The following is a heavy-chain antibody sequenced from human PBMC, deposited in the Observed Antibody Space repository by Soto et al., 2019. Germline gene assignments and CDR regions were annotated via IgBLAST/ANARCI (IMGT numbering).Heavy chain of an antibody. CDR2: IKSKTDGGTT. D-gene: IGHD3-10*01. CDR3: TTARYYDGSGSPY. CDR1: GFTFSNAW. V-gene: IGHV3-15*07. Sequence: EVQLVESGGGLVKPGGSLRLSCAASGFTFSNAWMNWVRQAPGKGLEWVGRIKSKTDGGTTDYAAPVKGRFTISRDDSKNTLYLQMNSLKTEETAVDYCTTARYYDGSGSPYWGQGTLVTVSP. J-gene: IGHJ4*02.